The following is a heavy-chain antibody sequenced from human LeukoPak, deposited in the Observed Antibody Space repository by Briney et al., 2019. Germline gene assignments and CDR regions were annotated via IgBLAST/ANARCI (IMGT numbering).Heavy chain of an antibody. J-gene: IGHJ4*02. CDR1: GFTFDDYA. V-gene: IGHV3-9*03. CDR3: AKGYSYGITYYFDY. D-gene: IGHD5-18*01. CDR2: ISWNSGSI. Sequence: PGGSLRLSCAASGFTFDDYAMHWVRQAPGKGLEWVSGISWNSGSIVYADSVKGRFTISRDRAKNSLYLQMNSLRAEDMALYYCAKGYSYGITYYFDYWGQGTLVTVSS.